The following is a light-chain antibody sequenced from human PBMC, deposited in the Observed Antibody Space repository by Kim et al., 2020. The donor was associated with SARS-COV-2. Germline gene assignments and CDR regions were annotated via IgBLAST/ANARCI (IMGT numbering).Light chain of an antibody. CDR3: VAWDDSLNAWV. CDR1: SSSIGNNP. CDR2: SSN. Sequence: QSVVTQPPSASGTSGQRVTISCSGSSSSIGNNPVNWYQQLPGTAPKLLIYSSNQRPSGVPDRFSGSKSGTSASLAISGLQSEDEADYYCVAWDDSLNAWVFGGGTQLSVL. J-gene: IGLJ3*02. V-gene: IGLV1-44*01.